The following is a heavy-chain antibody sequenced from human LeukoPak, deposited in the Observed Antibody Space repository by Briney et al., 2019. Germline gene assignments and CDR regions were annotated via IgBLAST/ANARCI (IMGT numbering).Heavy chain of an antibody. J-gene: IGHJ3*02. D-gene: IGHD3-10*01. CDR1: GFTFSSYW. Sequence: GGSLRLSCAASGFTFSSYWMSWVRQAPGKGLEWVANIKQDGSEKYYVDSVRGRFTISRNNADYSLYLQMNSLRVEDTAVYYCASLVGSGSYYNVGTFDIWGQGTMVTVSS. CDR2: IKQDGSEK. CDR3: ASLVGSGSYYNVGTFDI. V-gene: IGHV3-7*01.